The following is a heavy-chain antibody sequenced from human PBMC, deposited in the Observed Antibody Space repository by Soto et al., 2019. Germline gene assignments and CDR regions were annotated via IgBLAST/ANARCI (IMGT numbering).Heavy chain of an antibody. CDR2: TYYRSKWYN. CDR1: GDSVSSNSAA. V-gene: IGHV6-1*01. CDR3: ARDRHPRIQLWLIRSSYFDY. Sequence: QSQTLSLTCAISGDSVSSNSAAWNWIRQSPSRGLEWLGRTYYRSKWYNDYAVSVKSRITINPDTSKNQFPLQLNSVTPEDTAVYYCARDRHPRIQLWLIRSSYFDYWGQGTLVTVSS. J-gene: IGHJ4*02. D-gene: IGHD5-18*01.